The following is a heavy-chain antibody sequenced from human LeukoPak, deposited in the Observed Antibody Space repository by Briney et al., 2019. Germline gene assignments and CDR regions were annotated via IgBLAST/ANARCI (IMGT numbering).Heavy chain of an antibody. CDR2: IWYDGSNK. CDR3: AREGGKQQLIHYFDY. Sequence: GGSLRLSCAASGFTFSNYGMHWVRQAPGKGLEWVAVIWYDGSNKYYADSVKGRFTISRDNSKNTLYLQMNSLRAEDTAVYYCAREGGKQQLIHYFDYWGQGTLVTVSS. CDR1: GFTFSNYG. V-gene: IGHV3-33*01. D-gene: IGHD6-13*01. J-gene: IGHJ4*02.